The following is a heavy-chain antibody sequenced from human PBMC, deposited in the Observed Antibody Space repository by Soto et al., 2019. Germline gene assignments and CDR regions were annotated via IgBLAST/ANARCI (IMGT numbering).Heavy chain of an antibody. CDR2: ISSSGSTI. D-gene: IGHD2-2*01. Sequence: GGSLRLSCAASGFTFSDYYMSWIRQAPGKGLEWVSYISSSGSTIYHADSVKGRFTISRDNAKNSLYLQMNSLRAEDTAVYYCARGFTSCQPTWAFWGQGTLVTVSS. V-gene: IGHV3-11*01. CDR1: GFTFSDYY. CDR3: ARGFTSCQPTWAF. J-gene: IGHJ4*02.